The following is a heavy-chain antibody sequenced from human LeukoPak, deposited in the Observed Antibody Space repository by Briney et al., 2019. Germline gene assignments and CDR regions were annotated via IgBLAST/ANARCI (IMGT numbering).Heavy chain of an antibody. V-gene: IGHV3-23*01. CDR2: ISGSGGST. J-gene: IGHJ4*02. Sequence: GGSPRLSCAASGFTFSSHAMSWVRQAPGKGLEWVSAISGSGGSTYYADSVKGRFTISRDNSKNTLYLQMNSLRAEDTAVYCCAKDGGYTTFGGAWIQLWLSGLFNYWGQGTLVTVSS. CDR1: GFTFSSHA. CDR3: AKDGGYTTFGGAWIQLWLSGLFNY. D-gene: IGHD5-18*01.